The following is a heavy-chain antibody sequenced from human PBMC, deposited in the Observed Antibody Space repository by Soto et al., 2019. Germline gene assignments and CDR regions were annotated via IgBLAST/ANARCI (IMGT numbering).Heavy chain of an antibody. D-gene: IGHD6-19*01. CDR3: ASAPVYSSGWSLTFDY. CDR1: GGTFSSYA. CDR2: IIPIFGTA. J-gene: IGHJ4*02. V-gene: IGHV1-69*13. Sequence: GASVKVSCKASGGTFSSYAISWVRQAPGQGLEWMGGIIPIFGTANYAQKFQGRVTITADESTSTAYMELSSLRSEDTAVYYCASAPVYSSGWSLTFDYWGQGTLVTVSS.